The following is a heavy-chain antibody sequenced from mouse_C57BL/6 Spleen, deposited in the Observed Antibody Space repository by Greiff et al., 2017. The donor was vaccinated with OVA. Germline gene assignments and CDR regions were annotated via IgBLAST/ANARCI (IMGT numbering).Heavy chain of an antibody. D-gene: IGHD2-4*01. CDR2: IRLKSDNYAT. Sequence: EVKLEESGGGLVQPGGSMKLSCVASGFTFSNYWMNWVRQSPEKGLEWVAQIRLKSDNYATPYAESVKGRFTISRDDSKSSVYLQMNNLRAEDTGIYYCTGGGLRGFAYWGQGTLVTVSA. V-gene: IGHV6-3*01. J-gene: IGHJ3*01. CDR3: TGGGLRGFAY. CDR1: GFTFSNYW.